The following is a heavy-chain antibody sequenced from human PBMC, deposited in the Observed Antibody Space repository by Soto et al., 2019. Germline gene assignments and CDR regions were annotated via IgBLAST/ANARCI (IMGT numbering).Heavy chain of an antibody. D-gene: IGHD4-17*01. Sequence: QVQLVQSGAEVKKPGSSVKVSCKASGGTFSSYAISWVRQAPGQGLEWMGGIIPIFGTANYAQKFQGRVTITADESTSTAYMELSSLRSEDTAVYYCARNYREGDYGDDVGYFDYWGQGTLVTVSS. CDR2: IIPIFGTA. J-gene: IGHJ4*02. CDR3: ARNYREGDYGDDVGYFDY. CDR1: GGTFSSYA. V-gene: IGHV1-69*01.